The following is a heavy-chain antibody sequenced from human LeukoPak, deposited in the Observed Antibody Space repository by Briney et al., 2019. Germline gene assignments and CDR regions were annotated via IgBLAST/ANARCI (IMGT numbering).Heavy chain of an antibody. Sequence: GGSLRLSCAASGSTFSSYEMNWVRQAPGKGLEWVSYISSSGSTIYYADSVKGRFTISRDNAKNSLYLQMNSLRAEDTAVYYCARGSYGSGSYYTYYFDYWGQGTLVTVSS. CDR3: ARGSYGSGSYYTYYFDY. CDR1: GSTFSSYE. J-gene: IGHJ4*02. D-gene: IGHD3-10*01. CDR2: ISSSGSTI. V-gene: IGHV3-48*03.